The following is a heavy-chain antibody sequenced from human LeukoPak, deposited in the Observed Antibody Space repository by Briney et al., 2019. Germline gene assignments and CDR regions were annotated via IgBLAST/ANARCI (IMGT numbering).Heavy chain of an antibody. CDR1: GGSISSGGYY. D-gene: IGHD3-10*01. CDR3: ARGGGSMVRGVIPRYGMDV. CDR2: IYYSGST. Sequence: KPPQTLSLTCTVSGGSISSGGYYWSWIRQHPGKGLEWIVYIYYSGSTYYNPSLKSRVTISVDTSKNQFSLKLSSVTAADTAVYYCARGGGSMVRGVIPRYGMDVWGKGTTFTVSS. J-gene: IGHJ6*04. V-gene: IGHV4-31*03.